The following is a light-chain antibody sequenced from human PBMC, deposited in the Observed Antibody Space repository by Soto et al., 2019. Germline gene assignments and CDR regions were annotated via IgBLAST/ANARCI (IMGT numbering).Light chain of an antibody. CDR1: QGISSY. J-gene: IGKJ2*01. V-gene: IGKV1-9*01. CDR3: QQLNSYPYT. CDR2: AAS. Sequence: DIQLTQSPSFLSASVGDRVTITCRASQGISSYLAWYQQKPGKAPKLLIYAASTLQSGVPSRFSGSGSGTEFTLTISSLQPEDFATCYCQQLNSYPYTFGQGTKLEIK.